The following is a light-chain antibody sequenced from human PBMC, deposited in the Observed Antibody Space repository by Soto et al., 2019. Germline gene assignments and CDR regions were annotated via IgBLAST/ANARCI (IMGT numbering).Light chain of an antibody. J-gene: IGKJ2*01. CDR2: AAS. V-gene: IGKV1-39*01. CDR1: QSSSIY. Sequence: DIQKTQSPSSLSASVGDRVTITCRASQSSSIYLNWYQQKPGIAPKLLIYAASSLQSGVPSRFSGSGSGTDFTLTISSLQPEDFATYYCQQSFKTPYTFGQGTKLEIK. CDR3: QQSFKTPYT.